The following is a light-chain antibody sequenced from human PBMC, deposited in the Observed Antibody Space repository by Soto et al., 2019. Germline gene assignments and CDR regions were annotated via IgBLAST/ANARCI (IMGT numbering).Light chain of an antibody. Sequence: DIVMTQSPDSLAVSLGERATIDCKSSQSVLYNSNNKNYLAWYQRKPGQPPKLLVYWASTRESGVPDRFSGSGSGTDFTLTISSLQAEDVAVYYCQQYYNIPWTFGQGTKVEIK. J-gene: IGKJ1*01. CDR1: QSVLYNSNNKNY. V-gene: IGKV4-1*01. CDR3: QQYYNIPWT. CDR2: WAS.